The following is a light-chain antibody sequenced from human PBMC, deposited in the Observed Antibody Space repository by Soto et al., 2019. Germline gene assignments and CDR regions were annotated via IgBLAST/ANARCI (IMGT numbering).Light chain of an antibody. V-gene: IGLV2-18*02. J-gene: IGLJ3*02. CDR3: NSYTGSATRV. CDR2: EVS. CDR1: STDFVSYNR. Sequence: QSALTQPPSVSGSPGQSVTISCTGTSTDFVSYNRVSWYQQPPGTAPKLIIYEVSNRPSGISNRFSGSKSGNTASLTISGLQAEDEADYYCNSYTGSATRVFGGGTKVTVL.